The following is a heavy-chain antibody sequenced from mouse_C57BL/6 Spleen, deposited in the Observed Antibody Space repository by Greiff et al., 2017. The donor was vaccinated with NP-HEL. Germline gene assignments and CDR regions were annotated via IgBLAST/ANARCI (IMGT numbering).Heavy chain of an antibody. CDR2: IRTKANGYTT. CDR1: GFTFTDYY. Sequence: EVQLVESGGGLVQPGGSLSLSCAASGFTFTDYYMSWVRQPPGKALEWLGFIRTKANGYTTEYSASVKGRFTISRDTSQSILYLQMHALRAEDSATYYCARAGYYAMDYWGQGTSVTVSS. J-gene: IGHJ4*01. D-gene: IGHD3-3*01. V-gene: IGHV7-3*01. CDR3: ARAGYYAMDY.